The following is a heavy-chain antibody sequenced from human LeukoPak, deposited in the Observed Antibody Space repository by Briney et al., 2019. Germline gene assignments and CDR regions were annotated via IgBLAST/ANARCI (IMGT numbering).Heavy chain of an antibody. J-gene: IGHJ3*02. CDR2: IYYSGST. D-gene: IGHD4-23*01. CDR1: GGSISSSSYY. V-gene: IGHV4-39*07. CDR3: ARGMTTVVADAFDI. Sequence: PSETLSLTCTVSGGSISSSSYYWGWIRQPPGKGLEWIGSIYYSGSTYYNPSLKSRVTISVDTSKNQFSLKLSSVTAADTAVYYCARGMTTVVADAFDIWGQGTMVTVSS.